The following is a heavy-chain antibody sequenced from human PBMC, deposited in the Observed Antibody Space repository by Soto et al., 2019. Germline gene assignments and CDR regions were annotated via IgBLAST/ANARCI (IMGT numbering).Heavy chain of an antibody. CDR2: IYSSGST. J-gene: IGHJ4*02. Sequence: QVQLQESGPGLVKPSETLSLTCTVSGGSISSYYWSWIRQSPGKGLEWIGYIYSSGSTNYNPSLKSRVTMSVDTSKNQFSLKLTSVTAADTAVYYCARHGYSSDWHASWDYWGQGTLVTVSS. CDR3: ARHGYSSDWHASWDY. V-gene: IGHV4-59*08. CDR1: GGSISSYY. D-gene: IGHD6-19*01.